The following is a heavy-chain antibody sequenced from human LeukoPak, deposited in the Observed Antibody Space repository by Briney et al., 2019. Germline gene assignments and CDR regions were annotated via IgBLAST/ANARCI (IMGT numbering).Heavy chain of an antibody. CDR1: GFTFGTYA. CDR2: ISSSSSTI. V-gene: IGHV3-48*02. Sequence: QSGGSLRLSCAASGFTFGTYAMNWVRQAPGKGLEWVSYISSSSSTIYFPDSVKGRFTISRDNAKNSPYLQMNGLRDEDTAVYYCARDAGSGYFDYWGQGTLVTVSS. CDR3: ARDAGSGYFDY. D-gene: IGHD6-19*01. J-gene: IGHJ4*02.